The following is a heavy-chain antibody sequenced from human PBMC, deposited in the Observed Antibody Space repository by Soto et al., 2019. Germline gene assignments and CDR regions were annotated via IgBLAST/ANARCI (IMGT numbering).Heavy chain of an antibody. CDR3: ARGGYSYGYWWFDP. V-gene: IGHV4-61*01. J-gene: IGHJ5*02. D-gene: IGHD5-18*01. Sequence: PSETLSLTCTVSGGSVSSGSYYWSWIRQPPGKGLEWIGYIYYSGSTNYNPSLKSRVTISVDTSKNQFSPKLSSVTAADTAVYYCARGGYSYGYWWFDPWGQGTLVTVSS. CDR1: GGSVSSGSYY. CDR2: IYYSGST.